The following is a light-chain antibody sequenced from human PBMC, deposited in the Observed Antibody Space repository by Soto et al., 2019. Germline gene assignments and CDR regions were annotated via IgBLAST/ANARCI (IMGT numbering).Light chain of an antibody. CDR1: QSIINR. J-gene: IGKJ1*01. V-gene: IGKV1-5*01. CDR2: DAS. CDR3: QHYGGLWT. Sequence: DIQMTQSPSTLSASVGDRVTITCRASQSIINRLAWYQQKPGKAPKVLIYDASSLESGVPSRFSGSGSGTEFILTISSLQPDDFATYWCQHYGGLWTFGQGTKVEIK.